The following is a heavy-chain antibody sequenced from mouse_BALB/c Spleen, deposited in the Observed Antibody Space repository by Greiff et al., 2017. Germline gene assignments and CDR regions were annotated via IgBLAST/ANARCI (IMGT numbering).Heavy chain of an antibody. CDR3: AKRGFYGNYVDY. V-gene: IGHV3-6*02. CDR1: GYSITSGYY. CDR2: ISYDGSN. J-gene: IGHJ2*01. Sequence: EVQLQQSGPGLVKPSQSLSLTCSVTGYSITSGYYWNWIRQFPGNKLEWMGYISYDGSNNYNPSLKNRISITRDTSKNQFFLKLNSVTTEDTATYYCAKRGFYGNYVDYWGQGTTLTVSS. D-gene: IGHD2-1*01.